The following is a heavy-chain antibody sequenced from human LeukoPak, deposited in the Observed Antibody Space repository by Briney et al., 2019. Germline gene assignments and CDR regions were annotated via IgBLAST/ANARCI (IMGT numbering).Heavy chain of an antibody. J-gene: IGHJ4*02. CDR1: GFTFSSYA. Sequence: PGGSLRLSCAASGFTFSSYAMHWVRQAPGKGLEYVSAISSNGGSTYYANSVKGRFTISRDNSKNTLYLQMDSLRAEDMAVYYCARGGITKFDDWGKGTLVTVSS. CDR2: ISSNGGST. D-gene: IGHD3-10*01. V-gene: IGHV3-64*01. CDR3: ARGGITKFDD.